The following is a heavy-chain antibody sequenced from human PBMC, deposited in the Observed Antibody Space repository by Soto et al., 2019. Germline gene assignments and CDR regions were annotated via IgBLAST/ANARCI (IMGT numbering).Heavy chain of an antibody. CDR1: GGSISSYY. V-gene: IGHV4-59*01. CDR2: IYYSGST. Sequence: PSETLSLTCTVSGGSISSYYWSWIRQPPGKGLEWIGYIYYSGSTNYNPSLKSRVTISVDTSKNQFSLKLSSVTAADTAVYYCARENRVGANAVYFDYWGQGTLVTVSS. CDR3: ARENRVGANAVYFDY. D-gene: IGHD1-26*01. J-gene: IGHJ4*02.